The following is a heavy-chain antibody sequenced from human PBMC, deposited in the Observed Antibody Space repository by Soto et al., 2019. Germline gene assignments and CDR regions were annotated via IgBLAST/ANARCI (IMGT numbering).Heavy chain of an antibody. V-gene: IGHV2-5*02. CDR3: AHSSYDFWSGYSVFDY. Sequence: QITLKESGPTLVKPTQTLTLTCTFSGFSLSTSGVGVGWIRQPPGKALEWLALIYWDDDKRYSPSLKSRLTITKDTSKNQVVLRMTNMDPVDTATYYCAHSSYDFWSGYSVFDYWGQGTLVTVSS. CDR2: IYWDDDK. J-gene: IGHJ4*02. D-gene: IGHD3-3*01. CDR1: GFSLSTSGVG.